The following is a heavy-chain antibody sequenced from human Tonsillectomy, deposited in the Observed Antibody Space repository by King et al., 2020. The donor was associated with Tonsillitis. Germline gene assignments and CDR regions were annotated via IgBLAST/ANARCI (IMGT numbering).Heavy chain of an antibody. J-gene: IGHJ4*02. V-gene: IGHV3-53*01. CDR3: AKEAYCGGDCYSPH. CDR1: GFTVSSNY. Sequence: VQLVESGGGLIQPGGSLRLSCAASGFTVSSNYMSWVRQAPGKGLEWVSIIYAGGSTYYAVSVKGRFTISRDNSENTVYLQMNNLRAEDTAMYYCAKEAYCGGDCYSPHWGQGTLVTVSS. CDR2: IYAGGST. D-gene: IGHD2-21*02.